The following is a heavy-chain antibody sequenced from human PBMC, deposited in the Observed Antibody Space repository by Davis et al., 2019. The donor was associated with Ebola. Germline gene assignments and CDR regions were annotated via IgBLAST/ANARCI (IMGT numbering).Heavy chain of an antibody. CDR1: GFTVSSNY. Sequence: GGSLRLSCAASGFTVSSNYMSWVRQAPGKGLEWVSVIYSGGSTYYADSVKGRFTISRDNSKNTLYLQMNSLRAEDTAVYYCARDLGNSGSYYNAFDIWGQGTMVTVSS. D-gene: IGHD1-26*01. CDR3: ARDLGNSGSYYNAFDI. J-gene: IGHJ3*02. CDR2: IYSGGST. V-gene: IGHV3-66*01.